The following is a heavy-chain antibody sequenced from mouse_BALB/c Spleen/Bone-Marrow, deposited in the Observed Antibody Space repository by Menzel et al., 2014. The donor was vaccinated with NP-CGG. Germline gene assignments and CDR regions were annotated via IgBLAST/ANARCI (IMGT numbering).Heavy chain of an antibody. CDR3: ARKDYGSRGGYFDV. Sequence: QVQLQQSGPGLVAPSQSLSITCTVSGFSLXSYGVHWVRQPPGKGLEWLGLIWAGGSTNYNSALMSRLSISKDNSKSQVFLKMNSLQTDDTAMYYCARKDYGSRGGYFDVWGAGTTVTVSS. D-gene: IGHD1-1*01. J-gene: IGHJ1*01. CDR2: IWAGGST. CDR1: GFSLXSYG. V-gene: IGHV2-9*02.